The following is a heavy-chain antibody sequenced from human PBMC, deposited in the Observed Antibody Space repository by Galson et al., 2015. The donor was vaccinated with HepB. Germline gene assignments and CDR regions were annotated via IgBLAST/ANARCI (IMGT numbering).Heavy chain of an antibody. D-gene: IGHD2-8*01. Sequence: SLRLSCAASGFIFGSCAMSWVRQASGKGLEWVSGITGGSGSAFYADSVKGRFTISRDNSKNTLYLHMNSLKASDTAMYYCARHVEFRTNGVCYTLFDYWGQGTLVTVSS. J-gene: IGHJ4*02. CDR3: ARHVEFRTNGVCYTLFDY. CDR2: ITGGSGSA. V-gene: IGHV3-23*01. CDR1: GFIFGSCA.